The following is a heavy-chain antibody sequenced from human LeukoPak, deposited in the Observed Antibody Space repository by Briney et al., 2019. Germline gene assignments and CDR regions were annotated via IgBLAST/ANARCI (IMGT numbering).Heavy chain of an antibody. D-gene: IGHD2-2*01. J-gene: IGHJ4*02. Sequence: SETLSLTCTVSARSISSYQWSWTRQPPGKGLDCISHKYYNGRADYNPPLNSRVTISVDTSKSQFSLKLRSVSAADAAVYFCAGGYCSRTMCFDDWGQGTLVTVS. CDR1: ARSISSYQ. CDR3: AGGYCSRTMCFDD. CDR2: KYYNGRA. V-gene: IGHV4-59*01.